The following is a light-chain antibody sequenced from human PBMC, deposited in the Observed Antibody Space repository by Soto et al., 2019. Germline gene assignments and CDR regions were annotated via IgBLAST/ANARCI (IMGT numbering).Light chain of an antibody. CDR3: QQYGRPWT. CDR2: GAS. V-gene: IGKV3-20*01. CDR1: QSVYSSL. Sequence: PGERATLSCRASQSVYSSLLAWYQHKPGQTPRLLIYGASSRATGIPDRFSGSGSGTDFTLTISRLEPEDFAVYYCQQYGRPWTFGQGTKVEVK. J-gene: IGKJ1*01.